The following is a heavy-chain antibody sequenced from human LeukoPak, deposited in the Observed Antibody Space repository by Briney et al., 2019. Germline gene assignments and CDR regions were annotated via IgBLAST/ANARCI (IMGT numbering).Heavy chain of an antibody. CDR1: GFTFSDYY. V-gene: IGHV3-11*01. J-gene: IGHJ4*02. CDR2: ISSSGSTI. Sequence: PGGSLRLSCAASGFTFSDYYMSWIRQAPGKGLEWVSSISSSGSTIYYADSVKGRFTISRDNAKNSLYLQMNSLRAEDTAVYYCTTDRVDFWSGYYPFDYWGQGTLVTVSS. CDR3: TTDRVDFWSGYYPFDY. D-gene: IGHD3-3*01.